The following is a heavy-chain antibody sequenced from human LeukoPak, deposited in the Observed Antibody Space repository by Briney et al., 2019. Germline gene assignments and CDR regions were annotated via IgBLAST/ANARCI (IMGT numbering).Heavy chain of an antibody. CDR3: ARSIRAGTTSFSTFDY. V-gene: IGHV4-59*01. CDR1: GGSISSYY. D-gene: IGHD1-1*01. CDR2: IYYSGST. Sequence: SETLSLTCTVSGGSISSYYWSWIRQPPGKGLEWIGYIYYSGSTNYNPSLKSRVTISVDTSKNQFSLKLSSVTAADTAVYYCARSIRAGTTSFSTFDYWGQGTLVTVPS. J-gene: IGHJ4*02.